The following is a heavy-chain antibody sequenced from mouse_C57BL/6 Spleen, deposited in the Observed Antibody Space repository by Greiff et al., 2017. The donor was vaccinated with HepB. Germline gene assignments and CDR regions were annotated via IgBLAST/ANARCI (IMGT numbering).Heavy chain of an antibody. J-gene: IGHJ2*01. CDR3: ARGWLLRGPYFDY. CDR2: ISSGSSTI. D-gene: IGHD2-3*01. CDR1: GFTFSDYG. Sequence: DVQLQESGGGLVKPGGSLKLSCAASGFTFSDYGMHWVRQAPEKGLEWVAYISSGSSTIYYADTVKGRFTISRDNAKNTLFLQMTSLRSEDTAMYYCARGWLLRGPYFDYWGQGTTLTVSS. V-gene: IGHV5-17*01.